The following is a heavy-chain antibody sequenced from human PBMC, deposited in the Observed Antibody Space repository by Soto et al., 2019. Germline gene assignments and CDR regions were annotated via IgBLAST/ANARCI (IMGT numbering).Heavy chain of an antibody. CDR1: GYAFTSYG. CDR3: ARGGIVGAPDY. V-gene: IGHV1-18*01. J-gene: IGHJ4*02. D-gene: IGHD1-26*01. Sequence: ASAKLSWEASGYAFTSYGRRWVRQAPGQGLEWMGWISAYNGNTNYAQKLQGRVTMTTDTSTSTAYMELRSLRSDDTAVYYCARGGIVGAPDYWGQGTLVTVSS. CDR2: ISAYNGNT.